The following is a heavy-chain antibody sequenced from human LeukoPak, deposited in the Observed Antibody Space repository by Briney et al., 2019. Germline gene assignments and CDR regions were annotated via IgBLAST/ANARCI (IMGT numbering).Heavy chain of an antibody. D-gene: IGHD2-15*01. CDR1: GGSIRSSGYY. J-gene: IGHJ2*01. CDR3: ARPSGGYWYFDL. V-gene: IGHV4-39*07. Sequence: PSETLSLTCSVSGGSIRSSGYYWHWIRQYPGKGLEWIGNIYYSGSTYYNPSLKSRVTISVDTSKNQFSLKLSSVTAADTAVYYCARPSGGYWYFDLWGRGTLVTVSS. CDR2: IYYSGST.